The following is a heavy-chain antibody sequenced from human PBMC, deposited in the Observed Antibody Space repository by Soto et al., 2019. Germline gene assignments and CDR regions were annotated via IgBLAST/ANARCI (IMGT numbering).Heavy chain of an antibody. D-gene: IGHD5-18*01. V-gene: IGHV1-3*01. Sequence: ASVKVSCKASGYTFTSYAMHWVRQAPGQRLEWMGWINAGNGNTKYSQKFQGRVTITRDTSASTAYMELRSLRSDDTAVYYCARAWGYRYGFDPWGQGTLVTVSS. CDR1: GYTFTSYA. CDR2: INAGNGNT. J-gene: IGHJ5*02. CDR3: ARAWGYRYGFDP.